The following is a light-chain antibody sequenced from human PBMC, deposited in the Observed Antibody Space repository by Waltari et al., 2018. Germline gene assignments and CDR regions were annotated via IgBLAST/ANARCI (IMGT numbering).Light chain of an antibody. CDR1: KSVSNN. J-gene: IGKJ1*01. Sequence: EVVMTQSPATVSVSPGERVTLSCRASKSVSNNLAWYQQKPGRAHTVLIYAASTKATGIAARFSGSGSGTDFTLTITNLQSEDFAIYYCQQYKNWRTFGQGTKVEI. CDR2: AAS. CDR3: QQYKNWRT. V-gene: IGKV3-15*01.